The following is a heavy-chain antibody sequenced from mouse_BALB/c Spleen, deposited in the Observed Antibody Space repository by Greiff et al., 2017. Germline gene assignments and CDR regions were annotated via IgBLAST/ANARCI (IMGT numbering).Heavy chain of an antibody. D-gene: IGHD2-1*01. CDR1: GFTFSSYA. CDR3: ATYGNYMDY. V-gene: IGHV5-6-5*01. Sequence: DVQLVESGGGLVKPGGSLKLSCAASGFTFSSYAMSWVRQTPEKRLEWVASISSGGSTYYPDSVKGRFTISRDNARNILYLQMSSLRSEDTAMYYCATYGNYMDYWGQGTSVTVSS. CDR2: ISSGGST. J-gene: IGHJ4*01.